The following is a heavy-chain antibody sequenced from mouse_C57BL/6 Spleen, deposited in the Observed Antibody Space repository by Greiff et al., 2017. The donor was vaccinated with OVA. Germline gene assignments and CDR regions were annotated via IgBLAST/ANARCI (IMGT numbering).Heavy chain of an antibody. CDR1: GYTFTDYN. CDR3: ARMGYYYGPWYFDV. CDR2: INPNNGGT. Sequence: EVQLQQSGPELVKPGASVKIPCKASGYTFTDYNMDWVKQSHGKSLEWIGDINPNNGGTIYNQKFKGKATLTVDKSSSTAYMELRSLTSEDTSVYYCARMGYYYGPWYFDVWGTGTTVTVSS. V-gene: IGHV1-18*01. D-gene: IGHD1-1*01. J-gene: IGHJ1*03.